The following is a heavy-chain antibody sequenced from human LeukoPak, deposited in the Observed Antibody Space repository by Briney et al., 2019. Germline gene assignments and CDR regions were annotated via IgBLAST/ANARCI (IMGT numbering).Heavy chain of an antibody. CDR1: GSSISSYY. Sequence: SETLSLTCTVSGSSISSYYWSWIRQPAGKGREWIGRIYTSGSTNYNPSLKSRVTISVDKSKNQFSLKLSSVTAADTAVYYCARDGRYGYNWFDPWGQGTQVTVSS. CDR2: IYTSGST. CDR3: ARDGRYGYNWFDP. J-gene: IGHJ5*02. V-gene: IGHV4-4*07. D-gene: IGHD1-26*01.